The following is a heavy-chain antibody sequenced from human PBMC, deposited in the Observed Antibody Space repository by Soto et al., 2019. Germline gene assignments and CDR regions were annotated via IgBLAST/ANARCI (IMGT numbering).Heavy chain of an antibody. Sequence: ASVKVSCKASGYTFTSYYMHWVRQAPGQGLEWMGIINPSGGSTSYAQKFQGRVTMTRDTSTSTVYMELSSLRSEDTAVYYCARDNEAVAGANNFDYWGQGTLVTVSS. CDR1: GYTFTSYY. D-gene: IGHD6-19*01. CDR2: INPSGGST. CDR3: ARDNEAVAGANNFDY. J-gene: IGHJ4*02. V-gene: IGHV1-46*01.